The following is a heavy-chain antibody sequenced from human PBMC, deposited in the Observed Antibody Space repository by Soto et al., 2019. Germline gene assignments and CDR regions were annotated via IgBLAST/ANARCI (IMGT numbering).Heavy chain of an antibody. CDR1: GFTFSSYA. CDR2: ISYDGSNK. V-gene: IGHV3-30-3*01. Sequence: QVQLVESGGGVVRPGRSLRLSCAASGFTFSSYAMHWVRQAPGKGLEWVAVISYDGSNKYYADSVKGRFSISRDNSKNTLYLQMNSLRAEDTAVYYCARVRYDFWSGPAIFDYWGQGTLVTVSS. J-gene: IGHJ4*02. CDR3: ARVRYDFWSGPAIFDY. D-gene: IGHD3-3*01.